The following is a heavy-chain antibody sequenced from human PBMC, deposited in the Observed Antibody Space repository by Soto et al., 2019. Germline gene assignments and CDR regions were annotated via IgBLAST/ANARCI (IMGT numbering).Heavy chain of an antibody. J-gene: IGHJ4*02. D-gene: IGHD3-3*01. V-gene: IGHV4-30-4*01. CDR1: GGSISSGDYY. CDR3: ARGGRTIFGRYFDY. CDR2: IDYSGST. Sequence: QVQLQESGPGLVKPSQTLSLTCTVSGGSISSGDYYWSWIRQPPGKGLEWIGYIDYSGSTYYNPSLKPRVTIPVDTSKNQFSLKLSSVTAADAAVYYCARGGRTIFGRYFDYWGQGTLVTVSS.